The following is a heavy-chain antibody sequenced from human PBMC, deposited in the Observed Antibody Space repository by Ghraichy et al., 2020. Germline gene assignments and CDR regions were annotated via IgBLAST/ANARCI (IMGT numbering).Heavy chain of an antibody. CDR3: ARDAWGSGDY. CDR2: TRNKANSYIT. D-gene: IGHD7-27*01. CDR1: GFIFSDHY. Sequence: GGSLRLSCAASGFIFSDHYMDWFRQAPGKGLEWVGRTRNKANSYITEYAASVKGRFTISRDDSKNSLYLQMNSLKTEDTAVYYWARDAWGSGDYWGQGTLVTVSS. J-gene: IGHJ4*02. V-gene: IGHV3-72*01.